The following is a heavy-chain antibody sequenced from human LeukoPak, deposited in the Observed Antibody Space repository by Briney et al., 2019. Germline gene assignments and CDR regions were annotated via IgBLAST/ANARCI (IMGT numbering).Heavy chain of an antibody. Sequence: ASVKVSCKASGYTFTDYYMHWVRQAPGQGLEWMGWINPNGGGTNYAQKFQGRVTMTRDTPISTAYMELSRLRSDDTAVYYCARSLLRYFDWLWNPRDYYYYMDVWGKGTTVTISS. V-gene: IGHV1-2*02. CDR3: ARSLLRYFDWLWNPRDYYYYMDV. CDR1: GYTFTDYY. CDR2: INPNGGGT. D-gene: IGHD3-9*01. J-gene: IGHJ6*03.